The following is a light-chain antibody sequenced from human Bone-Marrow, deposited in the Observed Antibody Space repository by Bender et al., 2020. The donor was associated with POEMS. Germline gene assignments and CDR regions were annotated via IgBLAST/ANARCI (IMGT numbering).Light chain of an antibody. Sequence: YVLTQPPSVSVAPGQTASITCEGDDIGSKVVHWYQQRPGQAPVLVVHAVTLRPSGIPERFAGSNSGKATSLAISRVEAGDEADYYCQVWESGGDRVVFGGGTKLTVL. CDR2: AVT. V-gene: IGLV3-21*02. CDR3: QVWESGGDRVV. CDR1: DIGSKV. J-gene: IGLJ2*01.